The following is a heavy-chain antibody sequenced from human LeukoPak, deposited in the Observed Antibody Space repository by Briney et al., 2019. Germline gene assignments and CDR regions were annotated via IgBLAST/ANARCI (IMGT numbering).Heavy chain of an antibody. CDR3: ARRSKCIAAAGTACSWYFDP. D-gene: IGHD6-13*01. J-gene: IGHJ2*01. V-gene: IGHV1-69*06. CDR2: SIPIFSRA. CDR1: GGTFSSYA. Sequence: SVTVSLKCTGGTFSSYAFSWVRQPPGQGLGWMGVSIPIFSRANYEQTFQGRVAITADKSTSTAYMELSSLTSEDMAVYYCARRSKCIAAAGTACSWYFDPWGRGTLVTVSS.